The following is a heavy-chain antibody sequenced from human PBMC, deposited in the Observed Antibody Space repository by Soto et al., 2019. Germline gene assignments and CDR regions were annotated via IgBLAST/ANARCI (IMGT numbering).Heavy chain of an antibody. J-gene: IGHJ4*02. CDR2: IYYSGST. Sequence: SETLSLTCTVSGGSISRSSYYWGWIRQPPGKGLEWIGSIYYSGSTYYNPSLKSRVTISVDTSKNQFSLKLSSVTAADTAVYYCARPLDSGWIPFHSWGQGTLVT. CDR1: GGSISRSSYY. CDR3: ARPLDSGWIPFHS. D-gene: IGHD6-19*01. V-gene: IGHV4-39*01.